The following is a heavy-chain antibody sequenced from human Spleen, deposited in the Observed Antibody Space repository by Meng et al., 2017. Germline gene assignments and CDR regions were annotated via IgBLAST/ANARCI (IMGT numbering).Heavy chain of an antibody. CDR1: GFTFSSYD. D-gene: IGHD2-15*01. CDR2: ISTAGDT. V-gene: IGHV3-13*01. CDR3: ARGKLGSYFYYYGTDV. J-gene: IGHJ6*02. Sequence: GGSLRLSCATSGFTFSSYDMHWVRQVTGKGLEWVAGISTAGDTYYPGSVKGRFTISRENAKNSLYLQMNSLRAGDTAVYYCARGKLGSYFYYYGTDVWGQGTTVTVSS.